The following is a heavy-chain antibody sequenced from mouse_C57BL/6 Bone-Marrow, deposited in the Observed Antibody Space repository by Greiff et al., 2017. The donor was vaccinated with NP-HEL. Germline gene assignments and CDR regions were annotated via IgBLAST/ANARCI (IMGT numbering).Heavy chain of an antibody. D-gene: IGHD1-1*01. CDR1: GFTFSSYT. CDR2: ISGGGGNT. V-gene: IGHV5-9*01. Sequence: DVKLVESGGGLVKPGGSLKLSCAASGFTFSSYTMSWVRQTPEKRLEWVATISGGGGNTYYPDSVKGRFTISRDNAKNTLYLQMSSLRSEDTALYYCARFCYYYGSSYGYAMDYWGQGTSVTVSS. J-gene: IGHJ4*01. CDR3: ARFCYYYGSSYGYAMDY.